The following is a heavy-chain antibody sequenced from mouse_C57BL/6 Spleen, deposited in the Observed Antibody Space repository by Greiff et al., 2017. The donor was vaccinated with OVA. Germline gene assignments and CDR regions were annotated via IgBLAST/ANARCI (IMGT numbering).Heavy chain of an antibody. CDR3: ARYPSHYYGSSYGFDV. D-gene: IGHD1-1*01. CDR2: IWSGGST. Sequence: QVQLKESGPGLVQPSQSLSITCTVSGFSLTSYGVHWVRQSPGKGLEWLGVIWSGGSTDYNAAFISRLSISKDNSKSQVFFKMNSLQADDTAIYYCARYPSHYYGSSYGFDVWGTGTTVTVSS. V-gene: IGHV2-2*01. CDR1: GFSLTSYG. J-gene: IGHJ1*03.